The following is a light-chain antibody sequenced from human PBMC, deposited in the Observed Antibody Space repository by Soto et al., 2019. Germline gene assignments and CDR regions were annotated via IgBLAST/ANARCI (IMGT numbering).Light chain of an antibody. Sequence: EIVMTQSPATLSVSPGERATLSCRASQTVNSNLAWFQQKPGLAPRLLIFDASTRATGIPARFSGSGSGTEVTLTISSLQSEDVAVYYCQYYNMWTGTFGPGTKVDI. CDR1: QTVNSN. CDR3: QYYNMWTGT. CDR2: DAS. V-gene: IGKV3-15*01. J-gene: IGKJ3*01.